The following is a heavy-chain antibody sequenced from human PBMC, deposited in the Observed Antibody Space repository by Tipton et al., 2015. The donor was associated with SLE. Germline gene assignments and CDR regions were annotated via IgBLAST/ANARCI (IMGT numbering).Heavy chain of an antibody. CDR1: GFSFSSYW. D-gene: IGHD6-13*01. V-gene: IGHV3-7*01. CDR2: INQDGSEK. Sequence: LRLSCAASGFSFSSYWMSWVRQAPGKGLEWVANINQDGSEKYYVDSVKGRFTISRDNAKNSLYLQMNSLRAEDTAVYYCARDIATATMDYFDYWGQGTLVTVSS. CDR3: ARDIATATMDYFDY. J-gene: IGHJ4*02.